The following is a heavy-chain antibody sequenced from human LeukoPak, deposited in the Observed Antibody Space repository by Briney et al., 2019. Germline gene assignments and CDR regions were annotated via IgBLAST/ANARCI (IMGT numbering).Heavy chain of an antibody. CDR1: GYTFTSYY. V-gene: IGHV1-46*01. J-gene: IGHJ4*02. CDR3: ARVEVGATSYFDY. D-gene: IGHD1-26*01. CDR2: INPSGGST. Sequence: ASVKVSCKASGYTFTSYYMHWVRQAPGQGLEWMGIINPSGGSTSYAQKFQGRVTMTRDTSISTAYMELSRLRSDDTAVYYCARVEVGATSYFDYWGQGTLVTVSS.